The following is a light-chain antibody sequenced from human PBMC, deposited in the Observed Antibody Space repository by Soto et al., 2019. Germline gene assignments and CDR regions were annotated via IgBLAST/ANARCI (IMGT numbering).Light chain of an antibody. V-gene: IGKV1-33*01. Sequence: DIQMTQSPSSLSASVGDRVTITCRASEDITNYLNWYQQKPGKAPKLLISDASYLETGVPSRFSGSGSETEFTLTISSLQPEDISTYYCQRNDSLPLFGGGTKVEI. CDR3: QRNDSLPL. CDR2: DAS. CDR1: EDITNY. J-gene: IGKJ4*01.